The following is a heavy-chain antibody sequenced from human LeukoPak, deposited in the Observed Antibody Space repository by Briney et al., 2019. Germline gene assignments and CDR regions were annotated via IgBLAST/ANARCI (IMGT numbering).Heavy chain of an antibody. J-gene: IGHJ2*01. CDR1: GGTFGTYA. CDR3: ARGDYALAPADRYFDL. V-gene: IGHV1-69*05. D-gene: IGHD3-16*01. CDR2: IITVFGAP. Sequence: ASVKVSCKASGGTFGTYAVYWVRQAPGQGLEWMGGIITVFGAPKYAQKFQDRVTITTDESTGTAYMELNSLTSDDTAVYFCARGDYALAPADRYFDLWGRGTLVTVSS.